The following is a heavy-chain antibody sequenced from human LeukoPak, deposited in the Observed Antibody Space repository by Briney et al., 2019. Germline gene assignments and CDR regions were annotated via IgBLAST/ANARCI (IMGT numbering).Heavy chain of an antibody. CDR2: IYYSGST. CDR1: GGSISSGDYY. V-gene: IGHV4-30-4*01. J-gene: IGHJ3*02. Sequence: SETLSLTCTVSGGSISSGDYYWSWIRQPPGKGLEWIGYIYYSGSTYYNPSLKSRVTISVDTSKNQFSLKLSSVTAADTAVYYCANDYDSSGYYYPDAFDIWGQGTMVTVSS. CDR3: ANDYDSSGYYYPDAFDI. D-gene: IGHD3-22*01.